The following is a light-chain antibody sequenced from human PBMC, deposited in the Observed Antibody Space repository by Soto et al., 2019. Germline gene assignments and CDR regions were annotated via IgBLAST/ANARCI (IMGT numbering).Light chain of an antibody. V-gene: IGKV1-5*01. CDR3: QQYNSYSPLT. CDR1: QSISSW. Sequence: DIQMTQSPSTLSASVGDRVTITCRASQSISSWLAWYQQKPGKAPKLLIYDASSLERGVPSRFSGSGSGTEFTLTICSLQPDDFATYYCQQYNSYSPLTFGQGTKLEIK. CDR2: DAS. J-gene: IGKJ2*01.